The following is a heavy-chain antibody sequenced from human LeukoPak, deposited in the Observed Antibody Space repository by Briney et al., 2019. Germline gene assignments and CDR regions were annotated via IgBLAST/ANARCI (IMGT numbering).Heavy chain of an antibody. Sequence: ASVKVSCKVSGYTLTELSMHWVRQAPGKGLEWMRGFDPEDGETIYAQKFQGRVTMTEDTSTDTAYMELSSLRSEDTAVYYCATVADCSSTSCYSLFDWGQGTLVTVSS. D-gene: IGHD2-2*01. CDR1: GYTLTELS. CDR3: ATVADCSSTSCYSLFD. V-gene: IGHV1-24*01. CDR2: FDPEDGET. J-gene: IGHJ4*02.